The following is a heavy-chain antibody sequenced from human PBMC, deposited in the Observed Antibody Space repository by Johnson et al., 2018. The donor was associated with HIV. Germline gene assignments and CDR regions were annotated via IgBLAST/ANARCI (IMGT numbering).Heavy chain of an antibody. CDR1: GFTFSSYA. D-gene: IGHD4-23*01. J-gene: IGHJ3*01. CDR3: TTDHYAVVNSRDNAFDV. Sequence: QVQLVESGGGVVQPGKSLRLSCAASGFTFSSYAMHWVRQAPGKGLEWVAVISYDGSNKYYADSVKGRFTISRDDSKTTLYLQMNSLKTEDTAVYYCTTDHYAVVNSRDNAFDVWGQGTMVTVSS. V-gene: IGHV3-30-3*01. CDR2: ISYDGSNK.